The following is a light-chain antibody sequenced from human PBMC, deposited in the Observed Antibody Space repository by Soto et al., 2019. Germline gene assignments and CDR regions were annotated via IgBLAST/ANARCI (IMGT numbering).Light chain of an antibody. V-gene: IGLV2-8*01. CDR3: SSYAGSNTYV. CDR2: GVT. Sequence: QSALTQPPSASGSPGQSVTISCTGTSSDVGAYTYVSWYQQHPGKAPKLMIYGVTERPSGVPDRFSGSKSGNTASLTVSGLQTEDEAYYYCSSYAGSNTYVFGTGTQLTVL. J-gene: IGLJ1*01. CDR1: SSDVGAYTY.